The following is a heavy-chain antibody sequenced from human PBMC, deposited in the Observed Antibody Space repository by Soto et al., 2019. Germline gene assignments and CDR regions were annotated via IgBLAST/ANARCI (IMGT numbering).Heavy chain of an antibody. V-gene: IGHV3-53*01. Sequence: GGSLRLSCAASGFSVSSTYMTWVRQAPGNGLEWVSTLSAGGRSHYADSVTGRFSVSRDNSKNTLYLHMSGIRADDTAIYYCSRDFTSGGYDFRGQGTQVTVSS. J-gene: IGHJ4*02. CDR1: GFSVSSTY. D-gene: IGHD5-12*01. CDR3: SRDFTSGGYDF. CDR2: LSAGGRS.